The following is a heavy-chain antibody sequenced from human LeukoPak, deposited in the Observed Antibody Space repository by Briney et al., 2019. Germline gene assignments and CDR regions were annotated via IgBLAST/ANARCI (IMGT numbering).Heavy chain of an antibody. J-gene: IGHJ4*02. CDR1: GYTFTGYY. CDR2: INPNSGGT. Sequence: ASVKVSCKASGYTFTGYYMHWVRQAPGQGLEWMGWINPNSGGTNYAQKFQGRVTMTRGTSISTAYMELSRLRSDDTAVYYCARGAIAAFWYFDYWGQGTLVTVSS. V-gene: IGHV1-2*02. D-gene: IGHD6-13*01. CDR3: ARGAIAAFWYFDY.